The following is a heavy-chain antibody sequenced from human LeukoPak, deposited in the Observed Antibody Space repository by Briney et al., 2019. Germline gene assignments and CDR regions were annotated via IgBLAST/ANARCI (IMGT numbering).Heavy chain of an antibody. J-gene: IGHJ5*02. CDR3: ARDNWNNWFDP. Sequence: SETLSLTCSVSGGSISSTTYYWAWIRQPPGKGLEWIGNIYYNGNTYHNPSLKRRVTISVDTSKNQFSLKLSSVTAADTAVYYCARDNWNNWFDPWGQGTLVTVSS. CDR2: IYYNGNT. CDR1: GGSISSTTYY. D-gene: IGHD1-20*01. V-gene: IGHV4-39*07.